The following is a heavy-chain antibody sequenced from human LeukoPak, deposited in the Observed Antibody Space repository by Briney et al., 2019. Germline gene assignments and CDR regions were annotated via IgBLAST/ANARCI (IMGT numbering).Heavy chain of an antibody. Sequence: ASVKVSCKASGYTFTSYGISWVRQAPGQGPEWMGWISAYNGNTNYAQKLQGRVTMTTDTSTSTAYMELRSLRSDDTAVYYCARGYYYDSSGYFFLGYWGQGTLVTVSS. D-gene: IGHD3-22*01. CDR3: ARGYYYDSSGYFFLGY. CDR2: ISAYNGNT. V-gene: IGHV1-18*01. J-gene: IGHJ4*02. CDR1: GYTFTSYG.